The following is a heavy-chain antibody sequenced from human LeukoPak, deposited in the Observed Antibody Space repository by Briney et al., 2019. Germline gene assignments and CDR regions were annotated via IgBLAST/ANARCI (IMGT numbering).Heavy chain of an antibody. D-gene: IGHD3-10*01. Sequence: PSETLSLTCIVSGGSISSYYWSWVRQPAGQGLEWIGRVYTSGTIDYNPSLESRVTMSLDTSNNHFSLKLSSVTAADTAVYFCATLYVVRGITSFDYWGQGIPVTVSS. CDR2: VYTSGTI. CDR1: GGSISSYY. CDR3: ATLYVVRGITSFDY. J-gene: IGHJ4*02. V-gene: IGHV4-4*07.